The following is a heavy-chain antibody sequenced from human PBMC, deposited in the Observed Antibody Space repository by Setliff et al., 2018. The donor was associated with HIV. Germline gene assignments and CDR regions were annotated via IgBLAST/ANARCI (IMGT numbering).Heavy chain of an antibody. V-gene: IGHV4-59*11. Sequence: TLSLTCSVSWESKINHDWGWIRQSPGRGLEWIGSMFRGGGRQFQPSLASRVSISGATSKNQFSLKMTSVTPADTAVYFCVGVPSYYGTGTLWVWGKGITVTVSS. D-gene: IGHD3-10*01. J-gene: IGHJ6*04. CDR1: WESKINHD. CDR2: MFRGGGR. CDR3: VGVPSYYGTGTLWV.